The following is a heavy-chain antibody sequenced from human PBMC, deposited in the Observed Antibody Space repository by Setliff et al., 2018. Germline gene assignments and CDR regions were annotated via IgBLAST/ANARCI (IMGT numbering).Heavy chain of an antibody. D-gene: IGHD6-19*01. V-gene: IGHV1-18*03. CDR1: GFGFTTFG. CDR3: VRSSAPQVVLAADFDF. Sequence: ASVKVSCKTSGFGFTTFGFSWVRQAPGQGLEWLGSISPYSGNTNYPQWLQDRVTMTIDTSATTVYVELQSLRSDDMAVYYCVRSSAPQVVLAADFDFWGQGTPVTVSS. J-gene: IGHJ4*02. CDR2: ISPYSGNT.